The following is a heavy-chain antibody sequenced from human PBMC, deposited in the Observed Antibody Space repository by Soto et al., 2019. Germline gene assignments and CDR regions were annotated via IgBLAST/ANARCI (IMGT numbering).Heavy chain of an antibody. CDR2: ISSSTNFM. Sequence: EVQLEESGGGLVKPGGSLRLSCAASGFDFSSYSMNWVRQAPGKGLEWVSSISSSTNFMYYGDSLKGRFIISRDNAKNSLYLQMNSLRAEDTAVYYCAREVTPHCDGDCYTPRYFDYWGRGTLVTVSS. D-gene: IGHD2-21*02. J-gene: IGHJ4*02. CDR1: GFDFSSYS. CDR3: AREVTPHCDGDCYTPRYFDY. V-gene: IGHV3-21*02.